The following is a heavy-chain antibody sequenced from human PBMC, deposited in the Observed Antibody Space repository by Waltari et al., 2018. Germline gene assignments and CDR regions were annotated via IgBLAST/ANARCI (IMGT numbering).Heavy chain of an antibody. D-gene: IGHD2-15*01. CDR3: ARTGVEAPDY. CDR2: IYHSGST. Sequence: QVQLQESGPGLVKPSETLSLTCAVSGYSLSSGYYWGWIRQPPGKGLEWIGSIYHSGSTYYNPSLKSRVTISVDTSKNQFSLKLSSVTAADTAVYYCARTGVEAPDYWGQGTLVTVSS. CDR1: GYSLSSGYY. J-gene: IGHJ4*02. V-gene: IGHV4-38-2*01.